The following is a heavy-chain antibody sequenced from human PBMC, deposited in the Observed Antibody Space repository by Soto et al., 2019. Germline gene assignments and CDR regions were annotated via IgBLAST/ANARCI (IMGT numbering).Heavy chain of an antibody. D-gene: IGHD3-22*01. CDR1: GGTFSSYA. CDR3: ARPYYYESSGYRFGYFDY. CDR2: IIPIFGTA. J-gene: IGHJ4*02. V-gene: IGHV1-69*01. Sequence: QVQLVQSGAEVKKPGSSVKVSCKASGGTFSSYAISWVRQAPGQGLEWMGGIIPIFGTANYAQKFQGRVTITADESTSTAYMELSSLRSEDTAVYYCARPYYYESSGYRFGYFDYWGQGTLVTVSS.